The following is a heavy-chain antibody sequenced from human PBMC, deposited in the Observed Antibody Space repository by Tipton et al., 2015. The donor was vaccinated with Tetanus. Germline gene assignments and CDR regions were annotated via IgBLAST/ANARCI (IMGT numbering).Heavy chain of an antibody. CDR1: GYSFTSYW. CDR3: ARHGMATSGGYYYYGMDV. CDR2: IDPSDSYT. Sequence: QLVQSGAEVKKPGESLRISCKGSGYSFTSYWISWVRQMPGKGLEWMGRIDPSDSYTNYSPSFQGHVTISADKSISTAYLQWSSLKASDPAMYYCARHGMATSGGYYYYGMDVWGQGTTVTVSS. D-gene: IGHD5-24*01. J-gene: IGHJ6*02. V-gene: IGHV5-10-1*01.